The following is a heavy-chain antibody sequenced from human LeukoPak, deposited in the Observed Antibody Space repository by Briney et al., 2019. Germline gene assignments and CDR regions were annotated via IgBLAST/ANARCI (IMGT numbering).Heavy chain of an antibody. J-gene: IGHJ4*02. CDR2: IKQDGTT. CDR3: ARVSGESRDY. D-gene: IGHD2-15*01. CDR1: TFTLSRSW. V-gene: IGHV3-74*01. Sequence: GGSLRLSCAASTFTLSRSWIHWVRQAPGKGLVWVSHIKQDGTTTYADSVKGRFTISRDNAKNTVNLQMNSLRAEDTALYYCARVSGESRDYWGQGTLVTVSS.